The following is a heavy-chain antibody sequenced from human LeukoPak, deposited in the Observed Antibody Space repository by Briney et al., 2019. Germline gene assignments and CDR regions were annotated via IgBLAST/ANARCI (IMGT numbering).Heavy chain of an antibody. D-gene: IGHD4-17*01. CDR1: GFTFSSYS. V-gene: IGHV3-21*01. CDR3: ARDGHDARDYGDY. Sequence: GGSLRLSCAASGFTFSSYSMNWVRQAPGKGLEWVSSISSSSSYIYYADSVKGRFTISRDNAKNSLYLQMNSPRAEDTAVYYCARDGHDARDYGDYWGQGTLVTVSS. CDR2: ISSSSSYI. J-gene: IGHJ4*02.